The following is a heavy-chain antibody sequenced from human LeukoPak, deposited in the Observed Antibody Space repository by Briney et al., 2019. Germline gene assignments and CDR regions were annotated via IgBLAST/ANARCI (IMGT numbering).Heavy chain of an antibody. V-gene: IGHV4-39*01. D-gene: IGHD3-22*01. CDR3: ASTSTYYYDSSGYYPLGI. Sequence: PSETLSLTCTVSGGSISSSSYYWGWIRQPPGKGLEWIGSSYDSGSTYYNPSLKSRVTISVDTSKNQFSLKLSSVTAADTAVYYCASTSTYYYDSSGYYPLGIWGQGTMVTLSS. CDR1: GGSISSSSYY. CDR2: SYDSGST. J-gene: IGHJ3*02.